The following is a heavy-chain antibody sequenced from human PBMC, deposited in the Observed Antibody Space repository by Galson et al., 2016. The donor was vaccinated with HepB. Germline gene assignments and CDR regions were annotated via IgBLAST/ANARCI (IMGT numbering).Heavy chain of an antibody. CDR1: GYTFTTFG. CDR3: AKSGDGNWFET. CDR2: ISGYDGTT. V-gene: IGHV1-18*04. Sequence: SVKVSCKASGYTFTTFGIAWVRQAPGQGLEWMGWISGYDGTTDYAQNLQARITMTTDTSTTTAYVEVRSLRSDDTAGYYCAKSGDGNWFETWCQGTLATVSS. J-gene: IGHJ5*02. D-gene: IGHD2-21*01.